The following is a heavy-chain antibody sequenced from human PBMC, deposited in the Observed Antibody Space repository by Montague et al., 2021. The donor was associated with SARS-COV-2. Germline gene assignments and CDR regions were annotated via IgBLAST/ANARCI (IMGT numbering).Heavy chain of an antibody. CDR1: GGPITDSSDY. Sequence: SETLSLTCTVTGGPITDSSDYWAWIRQSPGKGLEWIASVDYTGNTYYSSSLKSRLTISVDTSKNQFALELNSVTAADTALYYCARREYRYGWADWGQGTLVTVSS. V-gene: IGHV4-39*01. CDR3: ARREYRYGWAD. D-gene: IGHD3-16*02. CDR2: VDYTGNT. J-gene: IGHJ1*01.